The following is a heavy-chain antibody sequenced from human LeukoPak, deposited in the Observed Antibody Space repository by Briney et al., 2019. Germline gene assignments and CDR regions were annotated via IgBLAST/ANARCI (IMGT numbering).Heavy chain of an antibody. CDR2: IYYSGST. D-gene: IGHD4-17*01. CDR1: GGSISSYY. CDR3: ASSSVTPETFDY. V-gene: IGHV4-59*01. J-gene: IGHJ4*02. Sequence: PSETLSLTCTVSGGSISSYYWSWIRQPPGKGLEWIGYIYYSGSTNYNPSLKCRVTISVDTSKNQFSLKLSSVTAADTAVYYCASSSVTPETFDYWGQGTLVTVSS.